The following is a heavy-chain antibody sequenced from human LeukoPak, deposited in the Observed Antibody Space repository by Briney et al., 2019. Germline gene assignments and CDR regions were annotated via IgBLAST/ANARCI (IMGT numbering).Heavy chain of an antibody. CDR3: ARQARAGTTLDY. CDR2: IYYSGST. D-gene: IGHD6-19*01. Sequence: SETLSLTCTVSGVSISSYYWSWIRQPPGKGLEWIGYIYYSGSTNYNPSLKSRVTISVDTSKNQFSLKLSSVTAADTAVYYCARQARAGTTLDYWGQGTLVTVSS. CDR1: GVSISSYY. V-gene: IGHV4-59*01. J-gene: IGHJ4*02.